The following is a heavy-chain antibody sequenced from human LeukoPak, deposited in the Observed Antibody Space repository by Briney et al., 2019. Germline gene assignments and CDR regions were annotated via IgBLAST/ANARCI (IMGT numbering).Heavy chain of an antibody. CDR2: IRSKANSYAT. J-gene: IGHJ6*02. CDR3: TRLPSGSRDYYGMDV. D-gene: IGHD3-10*01. CDR1: GFTFSGSA. V-gene: IGHV3-73*01. Sequence: PGGSLRLSCAAPGFTFSGSAIHWVRQASGKGLEWVGRIRSKANSYATAYAASVKGRFTISRDDSKNTAYLQMNSLKTEDTAVYYCTRLPSGSRDYYGMDVWGQGTTVTVSS.